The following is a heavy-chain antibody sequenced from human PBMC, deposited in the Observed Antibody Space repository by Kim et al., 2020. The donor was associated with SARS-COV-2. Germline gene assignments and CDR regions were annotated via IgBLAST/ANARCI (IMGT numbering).Heavy chain of an antibody. D-gene: IGHD3-22*01. V-gene: IGHV3-7*04. CDR2: EGSKK. CDR3: ARGLGLGY. J-gene: IGHJ4*02. Sequence: EGSKKYYSDTVKGRFTISSDNAKKSLYMQMSSLRAEDTAVYYCARGLGLGYWGQGTLVTVSS.